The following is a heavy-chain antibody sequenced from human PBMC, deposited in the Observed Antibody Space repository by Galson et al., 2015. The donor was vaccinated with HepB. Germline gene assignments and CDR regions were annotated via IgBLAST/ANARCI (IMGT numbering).Heavy chain of an antibody. CDR1: GGTFSSYA. Sequence: SVKVSCKASGGTFSSYAISWVRQAPGQGLEWMGGIIPIFGTANYAQKFQGRVTMTADKSTSTAYMELSSLRSEDTAVYYCARDFWDNCSGGSCYRTVAFDIWGQGTMVTVSS. D-gene: IGHD2-15*01. CDR2: IIPIFGTA. V-gene: IGHV1-69*06. J-gene: IGHJ3*02. CDR3: ARDFWDNCSGGSCYRTVAFDI.